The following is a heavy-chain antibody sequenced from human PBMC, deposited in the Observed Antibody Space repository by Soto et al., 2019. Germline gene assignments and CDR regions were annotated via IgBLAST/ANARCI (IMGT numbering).Heavy chain of an antibody. D-gene: IGHD4-17*01. CDR1: GYTFSSYG. CDR2: ISAYNGNT. J-gene: IGHJ4*02. V-gene: IGHV1-18*01. CDR3: ARGKWDSGDTLGYIDY. Sequence: ASVKVSCKASGYTFSSYGINWGRQAPGQGLEWMGWISAYNGNTNFAQNLQARVTMTTDTSTSTAYMELRSLRSDDTAVYYCARGKWDSGDTLGYIDYWGQGTLVTVSS.